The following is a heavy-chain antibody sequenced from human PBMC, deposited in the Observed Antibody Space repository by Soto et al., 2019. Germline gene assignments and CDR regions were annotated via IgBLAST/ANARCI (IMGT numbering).Heavy chain of an antibody. CDR1: GYTFTSYY. CDR3: ARDPVVTTVAYYYYYGMDV. J-gene: IGHJ6*02. Sequence: ASVKVSCKASGYTFTSYYMHRVRQAPGQGLEWMGIINPSGGSTSYAQKFQGRVTMTRDTSTSTVYMELSSLRSEDTAVYYCARDPVVTTVAYYYYYGMDVWGQGTTVTVSS. CDR2: INPSGGST. V-gene: IGHV1-46*01. D-gene: IGHD4-4*01.